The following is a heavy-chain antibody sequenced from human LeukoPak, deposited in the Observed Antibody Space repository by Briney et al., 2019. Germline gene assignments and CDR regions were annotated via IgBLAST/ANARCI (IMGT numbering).Heavy chain of an antibody. J-gene: IGHJ4*02. D-gene: IGHD3/OR15-3a*01. Sequence: SETLSLTCAVYGGSVSGYYWSWIRQPPGKGLEWIGEINHSGSTNYNASLKSQVSISIDTSKNQFSLRLTSVTAADTAVYYCARQTGSGLFILPGGQGTLVTVSS. V-gene: IGHV4-34*01. CDR2: INHSGST. CDR3: ARQTGSGLFILP. CDR1: GGSVSGYY.